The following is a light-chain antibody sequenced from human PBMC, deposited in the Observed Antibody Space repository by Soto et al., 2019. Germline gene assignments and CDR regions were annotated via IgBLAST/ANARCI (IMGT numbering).Light chain of an antibody. J-gene: IGKJ2*01. CDR3: QQYNNWPHT. V-gene: IGKV3-15*01. CDR1: PSASSN. Sequence: EIGMTQSPATLSVSPGERATLSFRASPSASSNLAWYQQKPGQAPRLLMYGASTMATGIPARFSGSGSGTEFTLTISSLQSDDCAVYYGQQYNNWPHTVGQGTKLEI. CDR2: GAS.